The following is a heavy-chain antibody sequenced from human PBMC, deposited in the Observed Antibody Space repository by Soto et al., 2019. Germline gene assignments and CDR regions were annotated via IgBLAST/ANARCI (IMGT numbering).Heavy chain of an antibody. CDR3: ARFRAIFGVVIIDAFDI. CDR1: GGSISSSNW. CDR2: IYHSGST. J-gene: IGHJ3*02. V-gene: IGHV4-4*02. Sequence: SETLSISCAVSGGSISSSNWWGWVRQPPGKGLEWIGEIYHSGSTNYNPSLKSRVTISVDKSKNQFSLKLSSVTAADTAVYYCARFRAIFGVVIIDAFDIWGQGTMVTVSS. D-gene: IGHD3-3*01.